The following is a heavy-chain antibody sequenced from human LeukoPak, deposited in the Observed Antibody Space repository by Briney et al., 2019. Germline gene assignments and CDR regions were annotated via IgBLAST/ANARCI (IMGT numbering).Heavy chain of an antibody. V-gene: IGHV3-48*03. CDR1: GFTFSSYE. CDR3: ARDLGSGISYYFDY. J-gene: IGHJ4*02. Sequence: GGSLRLSCAASGFTFSSYEMNWVRQAPGKGLEWVSYISSSGSTIYYADSVKGRFTISRDNAKNSLYLQMSSLRAEDTAVYYCARDLGSGISYYFDYWGQGTLVTVSS. D-gene: IGHD3-10*01. CDR2: ISSSGSTI.